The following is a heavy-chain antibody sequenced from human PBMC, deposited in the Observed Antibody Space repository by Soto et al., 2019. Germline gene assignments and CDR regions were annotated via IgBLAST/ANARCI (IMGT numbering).Heavy chain of an antibody. V-gene: IGHV1-18*01. D-gene: IGHD1-26*01. J-gene: IGHJ4*02. Sequence: ASVKVSCKASGYTYTSYGISWVRQAPGQGLEWMGWISAYNGNTNYAQKLQGRVTMTTDTSKNTLYLQMNSLRAEDTAVYYCAKDPGSYDQDYFDYWGQGTLVTVSS. CDR1: GYTYTSYG. CDR3: AKDPGSYDQDYFDY. CDR2: ISAYNGNT.